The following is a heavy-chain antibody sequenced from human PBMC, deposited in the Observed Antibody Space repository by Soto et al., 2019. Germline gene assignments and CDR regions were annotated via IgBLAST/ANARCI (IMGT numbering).Heavy chain of an antibody. Sequence: EVQLVESGGGLIQPGGSLRLSCAASGFTVSSNYMSWVRQAPGKGLEWVSVIYSGGSTYYADSVKGRFTISRDNSKNTLYLQMNSLRAEDTAVYYCARDSPGYSSGWSDAFDIWGQGTMVTVSS. CDR3: ARDSPGYSSGWSDAFDI. CDR1: GFTVSSNY. V-gene: IGHV3-53*01. J-gene: IGHJ3*02. CDR2: IYSGGST. D-gene: IGHD6-19*01.